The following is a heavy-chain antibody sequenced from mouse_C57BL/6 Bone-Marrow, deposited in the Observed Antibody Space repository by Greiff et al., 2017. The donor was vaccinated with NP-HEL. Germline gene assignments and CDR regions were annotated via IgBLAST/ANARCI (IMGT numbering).Heavy chain of an antibody. V-gene: IGHV1-19*01. CDR2: INPYNGGT. CDR3: ARVGYYWFAY. CDR1: GYTFTDYY. Sequence: EVQLQQSGPVLVKPGASVKMSCKASGYTFTDYYMNWVKQSHGKSLEWIGVINPYNGGTSYNQKFKGKATLTVDKSSSTAYMELNSLTSEDSAVYYCARVGYYWFAYWGQGTLVTVSA. J-gene: IGHJ3*01. D-gene: IGHD2-3*01.